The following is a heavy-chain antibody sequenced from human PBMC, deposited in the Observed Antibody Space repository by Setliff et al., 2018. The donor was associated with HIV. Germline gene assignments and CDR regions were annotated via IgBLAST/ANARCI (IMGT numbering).Heavy chain of an antibody. CDR1: GGSFSEYY. CDR2: INHSGST. V-gene: IGHV4-34*01. Sequence: SETLSLTCAVYGGSFSEYYWSWIRQSPGKGLEWIGEINHSGSTHYNPPLKSRATISVDTSKNQFSLSLNSVTAADTAVYYCARRYYYYYMDVWGKGTTVTVSS. CDR3: ARRYYYYYMDV. J-gene: IGHJ6*03.